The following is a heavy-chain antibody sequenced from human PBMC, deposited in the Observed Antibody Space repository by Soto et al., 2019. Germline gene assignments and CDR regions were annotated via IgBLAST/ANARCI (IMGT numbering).Heavy chain of an antibody. CDR1: GYTFTSSG. D-gene: IGHD5-18*01. Sequence: QFQLVQSGAEVKKPGASVKVSCKAPGYTFTSSGISWVRQAPGQGLEWMGWISAYNGNTNYAQKLQGRVTMTTDTPTSTAYMELRSLRSDDTAVYYCARVNHQGYSYGYSYYYYYMDVWGKGTTVTVSS. CDR2: ISAYNGNT. J-gene: IGHJ6*03. CDR3: ARVNHQGYSYGYSYYYYYMDV. V-gene: IGHV1-18*01.